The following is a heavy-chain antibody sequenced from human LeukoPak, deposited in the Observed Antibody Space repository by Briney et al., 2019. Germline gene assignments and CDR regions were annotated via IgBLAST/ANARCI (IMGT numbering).Heavy chain of an antibody. Sequence: PGRSLRLSCTASGFTFSSYSMTWVRQAPGKGLEWVSSISSSSSYIYYADSVKGRFTISRDNAKNSLYLQMNSLRAEDTAVYYCARPGGGYYLYYYYGMDVWGQGTTVTVSS. J-gene: IGHJ6*02. CDR2: ISSSSSYI. V-gene: IGHV3-21*01. D-gene: IGHD3-22*01. CDR3: ARPGGGYYLYYYYGMDV. CDR1: GFTFSSYS.